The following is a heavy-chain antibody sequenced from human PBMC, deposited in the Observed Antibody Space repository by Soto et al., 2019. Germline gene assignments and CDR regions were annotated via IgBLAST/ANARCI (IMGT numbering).Heavy chain of an antibody. CDR1: GFSLSTSGVG. D-gene: IGHD2-15*01. CDR2: IYWDDDK. Sequence: SGPTLVNPTQTLTLTCTFSGFSLSTSGVGVGWIRQPPGKALEWLALIYWDDDKRYSPSLKSRLTITKDTSKNQVVLTMTNMDPVDTATYYCAHRPSYCSGGSCYSGFDYWRQGTLVTVS. J-gene: IGHJ4*02. V-gene: IGHV2-5*02. CDR3: AHRPSYCSGGSCYSGFDY.